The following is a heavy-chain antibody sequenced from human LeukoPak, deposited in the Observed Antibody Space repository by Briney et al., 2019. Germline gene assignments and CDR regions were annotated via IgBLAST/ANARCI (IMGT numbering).Heavy chain of an antibody. CDR3: AKEQQWLVGYFDL. CDR1: GFTFSSYS. Sequence: PGGSLRLSCAASGFTFSSYSMNWVRQAPGKGLEWVSSISSSSSYIYYADSVKGRFTISRDNAKNSLYLQMNSLRAGDTAVYYCAKEQQWLVGYFDLWGRGTLVTVSS. J-gene: IGHJ2*01. D-gene: IGHD6-19*01. V-gene: IGHV3-21*04. CDR2: ISSSSSYI.